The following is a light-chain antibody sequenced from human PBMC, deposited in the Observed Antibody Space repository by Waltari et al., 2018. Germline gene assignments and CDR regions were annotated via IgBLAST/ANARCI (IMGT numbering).Light chain of an antibody. Sequence: QLVLTQSPSAPASLGASVKLTCTLSSGHITNVIAWHQQQPGKGPRFLMKVNSDGSHRKGDDIPDRFSGSGSGPERYLTISSLQSEDEADYYCETGGHGTWVFGGGTKLTVL. CDR3: ETGGHGTWV. V-gene: IGLV4-69*01. CDR2: VNSDGSH. J-gene: IGLJ3*02. CDR1: SGHITNV.